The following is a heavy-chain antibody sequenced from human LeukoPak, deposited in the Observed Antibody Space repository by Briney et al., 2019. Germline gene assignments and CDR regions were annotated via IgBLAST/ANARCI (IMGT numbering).Heavy chain of an antibody. V-gene: IGHV4-38-2*02. D-gene: IGHD5-18*01. Sequence: PSETLSLTCIVSGYYISSGYFWGWIRQPPGKGLQWIGRIYHSGSTYYYPSLKSRVTISVDTSKNQFSLKLSSVTAADTAVYYCARGGYSYGVDYWGQGTLVTVSS. CDR1: GYYISSGYF. CDR2: IYHSGST. J-gene: IGHJ4*02. CDR3: ARGGYSYGVDY.